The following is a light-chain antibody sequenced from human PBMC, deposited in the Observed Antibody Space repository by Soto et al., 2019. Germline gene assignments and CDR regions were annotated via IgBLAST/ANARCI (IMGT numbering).Light chain of an antibody. J-gene: IGKJ1*01. CDR1: QGISNY. V-gene: IGKV1-27*01. CDR3: QKYNSVPWT. Sequence: IQMTQSPSSLSASVGDRVTITFRASQGISNYLAWYQQKPGKVPKLLIFAASTLQSGVPSRFSGRGSGTDFTLTISSLQPEDGATYYCQKYNSVPWTFGQGTKVEIK. CDR2: AAS.